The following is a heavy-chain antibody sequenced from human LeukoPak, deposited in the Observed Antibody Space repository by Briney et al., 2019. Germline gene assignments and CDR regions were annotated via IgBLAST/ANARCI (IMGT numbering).Heavy chain of an antibody. Sequence: GSLRLSCAASGFTFRSSWIHWIRQPPGKGLEWIGEINHSGSTNYNPSLKSRVTISVDTSKNQFSLKLSSVTAADTAVYYCARHKIVSGASRNYYGSGRGNWFDPWGQGTLVTVSS. D-gene: IGHD3-10*01. CDR1: GFTFRSSW. J-gene: IGHJ5*02. CDR3: ARHKIVSGASRNYYGSGRGNWFDP. V-gene: IGHV4-34*01. CDR2: INHSGST.